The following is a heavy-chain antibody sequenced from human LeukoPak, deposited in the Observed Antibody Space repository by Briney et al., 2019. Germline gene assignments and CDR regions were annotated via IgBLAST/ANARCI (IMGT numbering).Heavy chain of an antibody. CDR1: GFTFRSYG. D-gene: IGHD1-26*01. CDR3: AKDLGLEVGASPFDY. CDR2: IRSDGSDE. J-gene: IGHJ4*02. V-gene: IGHV3-30*02. Sequence: PGGSLRLSCAASGFTFRSYGMHWVRQAPGKGLKWMAFIRSDGSDEHYADSVKGRFTISRDNSHNTLYLQMNSLQSEDTAVYYCAKDLGLEVGASPFDYWGQGALVTISS.